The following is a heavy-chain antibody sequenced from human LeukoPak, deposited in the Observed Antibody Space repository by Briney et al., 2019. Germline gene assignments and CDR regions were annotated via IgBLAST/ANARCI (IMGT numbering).Heavy chain of an antibody. CDR3: ARSLIFDFWSGYTYYYYYMDV. CDR1: GGSISSGDYY. Sequence: SQTLSLTCTVSGGSISSGDYYWSWIRQPPGKGLEWIGYIYYSGSTYYNPSLKSRVTISVDTSKNQFSLKLSSVTAADTAVYYCARSLIFDFWSGYTYYYYYMDVWGKGTTVTVPS. CDR2: IYYSGST. V-gene: IGHV4-30-4*08. D-gene: IGHD3-3*01. J-gene: IGHJ6*03.